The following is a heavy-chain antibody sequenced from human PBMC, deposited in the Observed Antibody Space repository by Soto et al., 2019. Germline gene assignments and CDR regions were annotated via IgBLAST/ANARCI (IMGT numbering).Heavy chain of an antibody. CDR1: GGSISSGGYY. CDR3: ARGEYYYDSSGPNWFDP. CDR2: IYYSGST. J-gene: IGHJ5*02. V-gene: IGHV4-31*03. Sequence: PSETLSLTCTVSGGSISSGGYYWSWIRQHPGKGLEWIGYIYYSGSTYYNPSLKSRVTISVDTSKNQFSLKLSSVTAADTAVYYCARGEYYYDSSGPNWFDPWGQGTLVTVS. D-gene: IGHD3-22*01.